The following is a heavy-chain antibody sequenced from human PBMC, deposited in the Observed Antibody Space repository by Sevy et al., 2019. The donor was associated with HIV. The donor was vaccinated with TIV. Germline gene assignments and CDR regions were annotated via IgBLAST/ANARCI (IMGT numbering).Heavy chain of an antibody. D-gene: IGHD4-17*01. J-gene: IGHJ6*02. CDR2: IYYSGST. Sequence: SETLSLTCTVSGGSISSSSYYWGWIRQPPGKGLEWIGSIYYSGSTYYNPSLKSLVTISVDTSKNQFSLKLSSVTAADTAVYYCARSYGDYIYYGMDVWGQGTTVTVSS. V-gene: IGHV4-39*01. CDR3: ARSYGDYIYYGMDV. CDR1: GGSISSSSYY.